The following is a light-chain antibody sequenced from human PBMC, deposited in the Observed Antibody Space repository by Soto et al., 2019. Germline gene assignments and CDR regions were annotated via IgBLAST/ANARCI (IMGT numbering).Light chain of an antibody. V-gene: IGKV1-39*01. CDR3: QQSYSTPWT. CDR1: QGISSY. Sequence: DIQLTQSPSSLSASVGDRVTITCRVSQGISSYLNWYQQKPRKAPKLLIYAASSLQSGVPSRFSGSGSETDFTLTISTLQPEDFATYYCQQSYSTPWTFGQGTKVEIK. CDR2: AAS. J-gene: IGKJ1*01.